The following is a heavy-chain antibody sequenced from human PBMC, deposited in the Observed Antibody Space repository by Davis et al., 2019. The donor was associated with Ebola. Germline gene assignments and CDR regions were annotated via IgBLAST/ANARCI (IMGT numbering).Heavy chain of an antibody. CDR3: ASATWNYGFFDY. V-gene: IGHV3-74*01. J-gene: IGHJ4*02. CDR1: GFTFSSYW. CDR2: INSDGSST. Sequence: GESLKISCAASGFTFSSYWMHWVRQAPGKGLVWVSRINSDGSSTSYADSVKGRFTISRDNAKNSLYLQMNSLRAEDTAVYYCASATWNYGFFDYWGQGTLVTVSS. D-gene: IGHD1-7*01.